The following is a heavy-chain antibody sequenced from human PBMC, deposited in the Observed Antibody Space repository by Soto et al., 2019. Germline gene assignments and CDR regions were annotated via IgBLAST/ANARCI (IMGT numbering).Heavy chain of an antibody. CDR1: GFTFSNYA. V-gene: IGHV3-23*01. CDR3: AKDRGGCSSTSCPPRLFDY. CDR2: ISGSGGST. D-gene: IGHD2-2*01. Sequence: GGSLRLSCAASGFTFSNYAMSWVRQAPGKGLDWVSGISGSGGSTYYAESVKGRFTISRDNSKNTLYLQMNSLRAEDTAVYYCAKDRGGCSSTSCPPRLFDYWGQGTLVTVSS. J-gene: IGHJ4*02.